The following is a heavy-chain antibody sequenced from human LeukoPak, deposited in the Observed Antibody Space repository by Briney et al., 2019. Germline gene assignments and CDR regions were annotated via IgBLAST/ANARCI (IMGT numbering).Heavy chain of an antibody. Sequence: PGGSLRLSCAASGFTFSSYAMSWVRQAPGKGLEWVSAISGSGGSTYYADSVKGRLTISRDNSKNTLYLQMNSLRAEDTAVYYCAKALGSGWYEFDYWGQGTLVTVSS. CDR2: ISGSGGST. CDR1: GFTFSSYA. J-gene: IGHJ4*02. V-gene: IGHV3-23*01. D-gene: IGHD6-19*01. CDR3: AKALGSGWYEFDY.